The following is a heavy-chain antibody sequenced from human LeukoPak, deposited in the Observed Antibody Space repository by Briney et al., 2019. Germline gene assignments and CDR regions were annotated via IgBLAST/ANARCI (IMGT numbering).Heavy chain of an antibody. Sequence: GESLKISCKGSGYSYTTYWIGWVRQMPGKGLEYMGIINPGDSDTRYSPSFQGQVTISVDKSISTAYLQWSSLKASDTAMYYCASPRVGATAFDIWGQGTLVTVSS. D-gene: IGHD1-26*01. CDR1: GYSYTTYW. CDR3: ASPRVGATAFDI. J-gene: IGHJ3*02. CDR2: INPGDSDT. V-gene: IGHV5-51*01.